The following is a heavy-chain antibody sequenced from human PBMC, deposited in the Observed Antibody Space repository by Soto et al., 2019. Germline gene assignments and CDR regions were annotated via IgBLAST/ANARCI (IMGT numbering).Heavy chain of an antibody. D-gene: IGHD3-10*01. J-gene: IGHJ3*02. CDR2: MNPNSGNT. V-gene: IGHV1-8*01. CDR1: GYTFTSYD. Sequence: QVQLVQSGAEVKKPGASVKVSCKASGYTFTSYDINWVRQATGQGLEWMGWMNPNSGNTGYAQKFQGRVTMTRNTSISTAYMQLSSLRSDDTAVYYSAISINYSDSGDDAFDIWCQCTMVTVSS. CDR3: AISINYSDSGDDAFDI.